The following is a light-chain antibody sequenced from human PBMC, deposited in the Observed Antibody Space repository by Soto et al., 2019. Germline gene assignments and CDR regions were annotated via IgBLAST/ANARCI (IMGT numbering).Light chain of an antibody. V-gene: IGKV1-5*03. Sequence: DIQVTQWPSTLSAAVGDIFTITCRASQSISNRLAWYQQKPGKAPKLLIYKASTLKSGVPSRFSGSGSGTEFTLTISSLQPDDFATYYCQHYNSYSEAFGQGTKVDIK. J-gene: IGKJ1*01. CDR2: KAS. CDR1: QSISNR. CDR3: QHYNSYSEA.